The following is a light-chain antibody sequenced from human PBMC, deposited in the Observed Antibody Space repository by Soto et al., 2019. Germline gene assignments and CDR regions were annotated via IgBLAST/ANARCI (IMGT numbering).Light chain of an antibody. CDR1: QSVSGW. V-gene: IGKV1-12*01. J-gene: IGKJ4*01. Sequence: DIQMTQSPSTLSASVGDTVTVTCRASQSVSGWLAWYQQKPGEAPKLLIYAASTLQSGVPSRFRGSGSGTDFSLTVSSLQPEDFATYYCQQANSFPLSFGGGTKVDIK. CDR2: AAS. CDR3: QQANSFPLS.